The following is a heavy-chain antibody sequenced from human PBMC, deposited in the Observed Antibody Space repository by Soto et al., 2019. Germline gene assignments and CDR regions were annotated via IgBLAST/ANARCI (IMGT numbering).Heavy chain of an antibody. CDR1: GGTFSSYT. CDR3: ASATTEFYGFDY. D-gene: IGHD4-17*01. J-gene: IGHJ4*02. V-gene: IGHV1-69*08. CDR2: IIPILGTA. Sequence: SVKVSCKASGGTFSSYTISWVRQAPGQGLEWMGRIIPILGTANYAQKFQGRVTITADKSTSTAYMELSSLRSEDTAVYYCASATTEFYGFDYWGQGTLVTVSS.